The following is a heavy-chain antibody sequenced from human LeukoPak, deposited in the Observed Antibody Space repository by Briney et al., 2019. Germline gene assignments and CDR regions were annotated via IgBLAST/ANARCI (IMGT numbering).Heavy chain of an antibody. CDR3: AKAIYGAFWSGYYLGYCYYYMDV. Sequence: ASVKVSCKASGYTFTSYDINWVRQATGQGLEWMGWMNPNSGNTGYAQKFQGRVTMTRNTSISTDYMELSSLRSEDTAVYYCAKAIYGAFWSGYYLGYCYYYMDVWGKGTTVTVSS. D-gene: IGHD3-3*01. CDR2: MNPNSGNT. V-gene: IGHV1-8*01. J-gene: IGHJ6*03. CDR1: GYTFTSYD.